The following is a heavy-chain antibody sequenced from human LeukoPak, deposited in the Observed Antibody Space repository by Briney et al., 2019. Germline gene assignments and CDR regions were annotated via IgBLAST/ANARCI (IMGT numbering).Heavy chain of an antibody. Sequence: PSETLSLTCTVSGGSTSNYFCTWLRQSAGKGLEWIGRIHTSGSTNYNPSLKSRVSMSVDTSKNQFSLKLSSVTAADTAVYYCALASEGHGYYFDYWGQGALVTVSS. D-gene: IGHD3-3*01. J-gene: IGHJ4*02. CDR1: GGSTSNYF. CDR2: IHTSGST. CDR3: ALASEGHGYYFDY. V-gene: IGHV4-4*07.